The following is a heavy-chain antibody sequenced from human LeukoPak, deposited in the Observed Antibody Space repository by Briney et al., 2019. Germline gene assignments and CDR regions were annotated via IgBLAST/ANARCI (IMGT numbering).Heavy chain of an antibody. CDR2: INHSGST. J-gene: IGHJ4*02. V-gene: IGHV4-34*01. CDR3: ARGRTEDQLPTLDY. CDR1: GGSFSGYY. D-gene: IGHD2-2*01. Sequence: SETLSLTCAVYGGSFSGYYWSWIRQPPGKGLEWIGEINHSGSTNYNPSLKSRVTISVDTSKNQFSLNLSSVTAADTAVYYFARGRTEDQLPTLDYWGQGTLVTVSS.